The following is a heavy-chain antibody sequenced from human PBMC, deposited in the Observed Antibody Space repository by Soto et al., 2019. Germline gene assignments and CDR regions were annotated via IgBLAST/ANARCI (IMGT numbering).Heavy chain of an antibody. CDR3: AXAYGYYDSSGYYNYFDY. CDR2: ISYDGSNK. J-gene: IGHJ4*02. D-gene: IGHD3-22*01. V-gene: IGHV3-30-3*01. CDR1: GFTFSSYA. Sequence: PGGSLRLSCAASGFTFSSYAMHWVRQAPGKGLEWVAVISYDGSNKYYADSVKGRFTISRDNSKNTLYLQMNSLRAEDTAVYYCAXAYGYYDSSGYYNYFDYWGQGTLVTVSS.